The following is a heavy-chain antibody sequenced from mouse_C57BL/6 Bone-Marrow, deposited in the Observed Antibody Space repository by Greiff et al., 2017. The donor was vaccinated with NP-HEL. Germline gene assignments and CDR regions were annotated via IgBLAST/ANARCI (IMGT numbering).Heavy chain of an antibody. CDR3: AIYYYGSLYYFDY. D-gene: IGHD1-1*01. CDR1: DSEVFPIAF. CDR2: ILPSIGST. V-gene: IGHV15-2*01. J-gene: IGHJ2*01. Sequence: QVQLQQSGSELRSPGSSVKLSCKDFDSEVFPIAFMSWVRQQPGPGFEWFGGILPSIGSTIYGEKFEDKATLDADTLSNTAYLELNSLTSEDSAIYYCAIYYYGSLYYFDYWGQGTTLTVSS.